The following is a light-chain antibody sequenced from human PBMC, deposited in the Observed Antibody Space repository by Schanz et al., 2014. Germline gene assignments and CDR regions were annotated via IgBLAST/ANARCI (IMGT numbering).Light chain of an antibody. V-gene: IGKV3-20*01. CDR2: GAS. CDR1: QSVIGNS. Sequence: ENVLTQSPGTLSLSPGERATLSCRASQSVIGNSLAWYQQRPGQAPRILIYGASSRATGIPERFSGSGSGTDFTLTISRLEPEDFAVYYCQQYGSSPRGSLTFGGGTKVEIK. J-gene: IGKJ4*01. CDR3: QQYGSSPRGSLT.